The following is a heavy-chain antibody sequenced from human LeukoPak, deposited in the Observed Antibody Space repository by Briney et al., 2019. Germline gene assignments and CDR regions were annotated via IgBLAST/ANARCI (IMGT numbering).Heavy chain of an antibody. D-gene: IGHD3-22*01. V-gene: IGHV3-30*18. CDR2: ISYDGCNK. CDR3: AKDRYDSSGYYSPYYFDY. J-gene: IGHJ4*02. Sequence: PGGSLRLSCAASGFTFSSYGMHWVRQAPGKGLEWVAVISYDGCNKYYADSVKGRFTISRDNSKNTLYLQMNSLRAEDTAVYYCAKDRYDSSGYYSPYYFDYWGQGTLVTVSS. CDR1: GFTFSSYG.